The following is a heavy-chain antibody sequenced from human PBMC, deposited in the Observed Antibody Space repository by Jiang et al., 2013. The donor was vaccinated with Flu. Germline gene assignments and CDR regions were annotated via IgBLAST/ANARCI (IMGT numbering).Heavy chain of an antibody. Sequence: GAEVKKPGESLRISCKGSGYSFTSYWISWVRQMPGKGLEWMGRIDPSDSYTNYSPSFQGHVTISADKSISTAYLQWSSLKASDTAMYYCARLIGYCSSTSCREYYYYGMDVWGQGTTVTVSS. CDR3: ARLIGYCSSTSCREYYYYGMDV. V-gene: IGHV5-10-1*01. CDR2: IDPSDSYT. J-gene: IGHJ6*02. D-gene: IGHD2-2*01. CDR1: GYSFTSYW.